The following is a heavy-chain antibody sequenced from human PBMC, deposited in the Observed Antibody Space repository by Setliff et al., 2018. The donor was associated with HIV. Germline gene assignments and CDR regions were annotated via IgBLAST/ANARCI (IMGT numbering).Heavy chain of an antibody. CDR2: IYSGDVT. Sequence: GGSLRLSCAASGVTPSSYSLNWVRQSPGEGLEWVSVIYSGDVTHYTDSVKGRFTVSRDDSRNTLYLQMYSLRTEDTAVYYCAKGIKWLAPWGQGTPVTSPQ. CDR1: GVTPSSYS. J-gene: IGHJ5*02. CDR3: AKGIKWLAP. D-gene: IGHD2-15*01. V-gene: IGHV3-53*01.